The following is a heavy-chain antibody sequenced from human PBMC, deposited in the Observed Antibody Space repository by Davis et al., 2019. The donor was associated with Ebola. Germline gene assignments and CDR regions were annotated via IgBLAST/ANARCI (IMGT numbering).Heavy chain of an antibody. D-gene: IGHD5-18*01. J-gene: IGHJ6*02. CDR1: GFTFSSYS. CDR3: ARDSLRGYSYDVPHFYYYYYGMDV. Sequence: GESLKISCAASGFTFSSYSMNWVRQAPGKGLEWVSSISSSSSYIYYADSVKSRFTISRDNAKNSLYLQMNSLRAEDTAVYYCARDSLRGYSYDVPHFYYYYYGMDVWGQGTTVTVSS. CDR2: ISSSSSYI. V-gene: IGHV3-21*01.